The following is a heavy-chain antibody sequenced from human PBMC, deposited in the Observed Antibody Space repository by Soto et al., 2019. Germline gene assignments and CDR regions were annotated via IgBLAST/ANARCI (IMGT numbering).Heavy chain of an antibody. CDR3: AKALLGTVVATLGYYYYGMDV. CDR1: GFTFSSYG. V-gene: IGHV3-30*18. Sequence: AGGSLRLSCAASGFTFSSYGMHWVRQAPGKGLEWVAVISYDGSNKYYADSVKGRFTISRDNSKNTLYLQMNRLRAEDTAVYYCAKALLGTVVATLGYYYYGMDVWGQGTTVTVSS. CDR2: ISYDGSNK. D-gene: IGHD5-12*01. J-gene: IGHJ6*02.